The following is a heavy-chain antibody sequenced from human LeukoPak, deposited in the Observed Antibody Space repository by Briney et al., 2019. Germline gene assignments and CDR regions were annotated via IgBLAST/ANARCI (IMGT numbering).Heavy chain of an antibody. CDR3: ARGYYFDY. J-gene: IGHJ4*02. CDR2: IYSGGRT. V-gene: IGHV3-66*01. Sequence: GGSLRLSCAASGFTVSSSYMNWVRQAPGKGLEWVSVIYSGGRTYYADSVKGRFTISRDNSKNTLYLQMNSLRAEDTAMYYCARGYYFDYWGQGTLVTVSS. CDR1: GFTVSSSY.